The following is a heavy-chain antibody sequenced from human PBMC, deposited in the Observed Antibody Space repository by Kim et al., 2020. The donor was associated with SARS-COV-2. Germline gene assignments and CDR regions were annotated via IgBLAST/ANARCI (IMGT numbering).Heavy chain of an antibody. CDR1: GFTFDDYA. V-gene: IGHV3-9*01. CDR3: AKGGEAYYDILTGPLGVYYFDY. D-gene: IGHD3-9*01. Sequence: GGSLRLSCAASGFTFDDYAMHWVRQAPGKGLEWVSGISWNSGSIGYADSVKGRFTISRDNAKNSLYLQMNSLRAEDTALYYCAKGGEAYYDILTGPLGVYYFDYWGQGTLVTVSS. CDR2: ISWNSGSI. J-gene: IGHJ4*02.